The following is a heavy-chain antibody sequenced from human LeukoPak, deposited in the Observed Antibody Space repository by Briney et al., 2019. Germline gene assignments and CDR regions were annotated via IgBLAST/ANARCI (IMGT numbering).Heavy chain of an antibody. Sequence: GGSLRLSCGASGFTFSSHGMNWVRQASGKGLEWVGRIRSKANSYATVYAASVKGRFTISRDDSKNTAYLQMNSLKTEDTAVYYCTSGLSVRRSNNTPVDYWGQGTLVTVSS. D-gene: IGHD1-1*01. CDR3: TSGLSVRRSNNTPVDY. CDR1: GFTFSSHG. CDR2: IRSKANSYAT. V-gene: IGHV3-73*01. J-gene: IGHJ4*02.